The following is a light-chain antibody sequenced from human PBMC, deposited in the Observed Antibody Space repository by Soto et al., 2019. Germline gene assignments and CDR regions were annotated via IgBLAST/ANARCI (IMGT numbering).Light chain of an antibody. V-gene: IGKV3-20*01. CDR3: QQYGNSPYT. CDR2: GAS. CDR1: QSVSSTH. Sequence: IVLTQSPGTLPLSPGERATLSCRASQSVSSTHLAWYQQKPGQAPRLLISGASRRATGIPDRFSGSGSGTDFTLTICRLEPEDFAVYYCQQYGNSPYTFGQGTKVDIK. J-gene: IGKJ2*01.